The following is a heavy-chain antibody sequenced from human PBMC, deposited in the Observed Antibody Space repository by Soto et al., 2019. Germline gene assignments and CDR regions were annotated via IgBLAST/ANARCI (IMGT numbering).Heavy chain of an antibody. CDR2: IYPGDSDT. CDR1: GYNFTTYW. Sequence: GESLKISCKGSGYNFTTYWIGWVRQMPGKGLEWMGIIYPGDSDTRYGPSFQGQVTISADKSINTAYLQWSSLKASDTAMYYCARPDGDYYGSGGYGMDVWGQGTTVTVSS. D-gene: IGHD3-10*01. CDR3: ARPDGDYYGSGGYGMDV. J-gene: IGHJ6*02. V-gene: IGHV5-51*01.